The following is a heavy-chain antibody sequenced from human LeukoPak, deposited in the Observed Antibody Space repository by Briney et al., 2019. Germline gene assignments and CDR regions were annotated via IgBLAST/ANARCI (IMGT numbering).Heavy chain of an antibody. CDR1: GFTFSSYW. D-gene: IGHD1-26*01. CDR2: INSDGSSA. Sequence: GGSLRLSCAASGFTFSSYWMHWVRQAPGKGLVWISRINSDGSSASYADSVKGRFTISRDNAKNTLYLQMNSLRAEDTAVYYCVRLSWELGDGGVTWGQGTLVTVSS. J-gene: IGHJ5*02. V-gene: IGHV3-74*01. CDR3: VRLSWELGDGGVT.